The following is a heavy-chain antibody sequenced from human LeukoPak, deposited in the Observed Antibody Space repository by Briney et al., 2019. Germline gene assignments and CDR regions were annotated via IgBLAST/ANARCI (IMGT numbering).Heavy chain of an antibody. J-gene: IGHJ4*02. CDR3: ARGPPNWGFDS. Sequence: ASVKVSCKASGNTFTTYDINWVRQAIGQGLEWMGWMSPASGNTGYAQEFQGRVTMTRDTSVSTAYMELNSLRSEDTAVYYCARGPPNWGFDSWGQGTLVTVSS. CDR2: MSPASGNT. V-gene: IGHV1-8*01. D-gene: IGHD7-27*01. CDR1: GNTFTTYD.